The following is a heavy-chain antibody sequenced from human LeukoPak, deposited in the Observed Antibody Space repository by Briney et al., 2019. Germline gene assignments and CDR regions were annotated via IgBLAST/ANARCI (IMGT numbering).Heavy chain of an antibody. CDR3: AILLWFGELSY. CDR2: INPSGGST. Sequence: ASVKVSCKASGYTFTSYYMHWVRQSPGQGLEWMGIINPSGGSTSYAQKFQGRVTMTRNTSISTAYMELSSLRSEDTAVYYCAILLWFGELSYWGQGTLVTVSS. V-gene: IGHV1-46*01. J-gene: IGHJ4*02. D-gene: IGHD3-10*01. CDR1: GYTFTSYY.